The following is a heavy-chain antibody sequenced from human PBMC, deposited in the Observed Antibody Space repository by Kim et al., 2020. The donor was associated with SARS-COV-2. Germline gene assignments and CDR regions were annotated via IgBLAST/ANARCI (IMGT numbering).Heavy chain of an antibody. Sequence: SETLSLTCAVSGGSISSSNWWSWVRQPPGKGLEWIGEIYHSGSTNYNPSLKSRVTISVDKSKNQFSLKLSSVTAADTAVYYCARALQSLPYGSGSYYYFDYWGQGTLVTVSS. V-gene: IGHV4-4*02. CDR2: IYHSGST. CDR3: ARALQSLPYGSGSYYYFDY. D-gene: IGHD3-10*01. J-gene: IGHJ4*02. CDR1: GGSISSSNW.